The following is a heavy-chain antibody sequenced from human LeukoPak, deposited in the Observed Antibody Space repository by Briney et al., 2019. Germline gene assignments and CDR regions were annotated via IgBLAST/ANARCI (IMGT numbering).Heavy chain of an antibody. V-gene: IGHV4-59*12. Sequence: MSSETLSLTCTVSGGSISSYYWSWIRQPPGKGLEWIGYIHYSGSTYYNPSLRSRVTMSVDTSKNQFSLKLSSVTAADTAVYYCARESTDYQIDYWGQGTLVTVSA. CDR1: GGSISSYY. J-gene: IGHJ4*02. CDR3: ARESTDYQIDY. D-gene: IGHD2-8*02. CDR2: IHYSGST.